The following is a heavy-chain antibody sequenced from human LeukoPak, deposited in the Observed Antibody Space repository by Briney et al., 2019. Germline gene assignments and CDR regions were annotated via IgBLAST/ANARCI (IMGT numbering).Heavy chain of an antibody. CDR1: GFTFSSYW. CDR3: VCGTIFGPHY. D-gene: IGHD3-3*01. CDR2: INTDGSGT. V-gene: IGHV3-74*01. Sequence: PGGSLRLSCAASGFTFSSYWMHWVRQAPGKGLVWVSRINTDGSGTSYADSVKGRFTISRDNAKNTLYLQMNSLRAEDTAVYYCVCGTIFGPHYWGQGTLVTVSS. J-gene: IGHJ4*02.